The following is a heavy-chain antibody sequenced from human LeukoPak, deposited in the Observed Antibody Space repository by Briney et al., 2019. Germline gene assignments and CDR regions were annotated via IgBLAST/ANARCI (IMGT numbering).Heavy chain of an antibody. CDR1: GYTFTSYG. D-gene: IGHD4-17*01. Sequence: GASVKVSCKASGYTFTSYGISWVRQAPRQGLEWMGWISAYNGNTNYAQKLQGRVTMTTHTSTSTAYMELRSLRSDDTAVYYCARETYGEPAWFDPWGQGTLVTVSS. CDR3: ARETYGEPAWFDP. CDR2: ISAYNGNT. J-gene: IGHJ5*02. V-gene: IGHV1-18*01.